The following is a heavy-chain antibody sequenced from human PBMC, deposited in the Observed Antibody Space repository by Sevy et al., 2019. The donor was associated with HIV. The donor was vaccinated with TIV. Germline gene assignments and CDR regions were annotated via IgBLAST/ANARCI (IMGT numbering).Heavy chain of an antibody. CDR2: ISGSGGST. V-gene: IGHV3-23*01. CDR1: GFTFSSYA. Sequence: GGFLRLSCAASGFTFSSYAMSWVRQAPGKGLEWVSAISGSGGSTYYADSVTGRFTISRDNSKNTLYLQMNSLRAEDPAVYYCAKAKSPMATIFWFDPWGQGTPVTVSS. J-gene: IGHJ5*02. D-gene: IGHD5-12*01. CDR3: AKAKSPMATIFWFDP.